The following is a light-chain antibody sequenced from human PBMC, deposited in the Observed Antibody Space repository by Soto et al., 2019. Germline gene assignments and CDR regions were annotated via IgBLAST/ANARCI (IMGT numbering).Light chain of an antibody. V-gene: IGKV3-20*01. CDR1: QSVSSSY. Sequence: EIVLTQSPGTLSLSPGERATLSCRASQSVSSSYLAWYQQKPGQAPRLLIYGASSRATGIPDRFSGSGSGTDFTLTISILEPEDFAVYYCQKYGSSPPWTFGQGTKVEIK. CDR3: QKYGSSPPWT. CDR2: GAS. J-gene: IGKJ1*01.